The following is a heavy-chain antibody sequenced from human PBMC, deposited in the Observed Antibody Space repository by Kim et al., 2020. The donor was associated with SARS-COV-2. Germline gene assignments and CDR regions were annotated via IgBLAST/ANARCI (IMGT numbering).Heavy chain of an antibody. J-gene: IGHJ6*02. V-gene: IGHV4-39*01. CDR2: IYYSGST. Sequence: SETLSLTCTVSGGSISSSSYYWGWIRQPPGKGLEWIGSIYYSGSTYYNPSLKSRVTISVDTSKNQFSLKLSSVTAADTAVYYCATELVKDYYYYGMDVWGQGTTVTVSS. CDR3: ATELVKDYYYYGMDV. CDR1: GGSISSSSYY. D-gene: IGHD3-9*01.